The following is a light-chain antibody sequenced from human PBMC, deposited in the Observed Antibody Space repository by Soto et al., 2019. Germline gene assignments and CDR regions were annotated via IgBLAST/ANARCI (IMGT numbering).Light chain of an antibody. CDR2: GAS. CDR1: QSVSSN. Sequence: EIVMTQSPATLSVSPGERATLSCRASQSVSSNLAWYQQKPGQAPRPLIYGASTRATGIPARFSGSGSGTEFTLPISSLQSEDFALYYCQQYNQFPSLTFGGGTKVEIK. J-gene: IGKJ4*01. V-gene: IGKV3-15*01. CDR3: QQYNQFPSLT.